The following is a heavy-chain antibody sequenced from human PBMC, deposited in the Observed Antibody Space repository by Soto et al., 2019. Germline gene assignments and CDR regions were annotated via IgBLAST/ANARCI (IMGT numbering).Heavy chain of an antibody. J-gene: IGHJ6*02. Sequence: VASVKVSCKASGYTFTSYYIHLLLQTPGQGLEWMGIINARGGSTIDSQKLQGRVTMTTDTSTSTVYMKLSSKRPEDTAVYYCERNNYVPTYYYSYGMDVWGQGTPVTVSS. D-gene: IGHD1-1*01. CDR2: INARGGST. CDR3: ERNNYVPTYYYSYGMDV. CDR1: GYTFTSYY. V-gene: IGHV1-46*04.